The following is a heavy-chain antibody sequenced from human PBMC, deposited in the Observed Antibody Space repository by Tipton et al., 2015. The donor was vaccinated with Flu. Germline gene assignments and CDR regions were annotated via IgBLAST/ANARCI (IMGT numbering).Heavy chain of an antibody. V-gene: IGHV4-39*01. Sequence: TLSLTCTVSGGSISSSSYYWGWIRQPPGKGLEWIGSIYYSGSTYYNPSLKSRVTISVDTSKNQFSLKLSSVTAADTAVYYCARHWGGDITVDYWGQGTLVTVSS. CDR1: GGSISSSSYY. D-gene: IGHD2-21*02. CDR2: IYYSGST. J-gene: IGHJ4*02. CDR3: ARHWGGDITVDY.